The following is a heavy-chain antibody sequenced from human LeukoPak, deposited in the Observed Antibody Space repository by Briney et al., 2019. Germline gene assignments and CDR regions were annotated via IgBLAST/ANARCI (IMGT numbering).Heavy chain of an antibody. Sequence: SVKVSCKASGGTFSSYAISWVRQAPGQGLEWMGGMIPIFGRANYAQKFQGRVTITAHDSTSTAYMERSSLRSEDTAVYYCARSLHRYSSSWYFDYLPHRTLLTVSS. CDR2: MIPIFGRA. CDR1: GGTFSSYA. V-gene: IGHV1-69*01. CDR3: ARSLHRYSSSWYFDY. D-gene: IGHD6-13*01. J-gene: IGHJ4*01.